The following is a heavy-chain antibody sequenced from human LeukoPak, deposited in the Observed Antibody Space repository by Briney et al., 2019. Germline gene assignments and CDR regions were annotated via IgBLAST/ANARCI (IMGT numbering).Heavy chain of an antibody. CDR3: ASKQWLVNGAFDI. V-gene: IGHV4-59*01. J-gene: IGHJ3*02. Sequence: PSETLSLTCTVSDGSISSYYWSWIRQPPGKGLEWIGYIYYSGSTNYNPSLKSRVTISVDTSKNQFSLKLSSVTAADTAVYYCASKQWLVNGAFDIWGQGTMVTVSS. CDR2: IYYSGST. CDR1: DGSISSYY. D-gene: IGHD6-19*01.